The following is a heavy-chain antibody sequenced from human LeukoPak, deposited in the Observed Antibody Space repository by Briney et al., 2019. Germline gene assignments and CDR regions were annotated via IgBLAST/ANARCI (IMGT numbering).Heavy chain of an antibody. Sequence: ASVKVSCNASGYTFTIYFIHWVRQAPGQGLEWMGIINPSGGSAGYAQKFQGRVTMTRDTSTSTVYMELSSLRSEDTAFYYCARSRDAYNWFDYWGQGTLVTVSS. CDR1: GYTFTIYF. V-gene: IGHV1-46*01. J-gene: IGHJ4*02. CDR3: ARSRDAYNWFDY. D-gene: IGHD1-1*01. CDR2: INPSGGSA.